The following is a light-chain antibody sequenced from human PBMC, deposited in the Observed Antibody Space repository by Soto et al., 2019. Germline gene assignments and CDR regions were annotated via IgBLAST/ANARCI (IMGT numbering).Light chain of an antibody. CDR3: SSYISSSTFV. J-gene: IGLJ1*01. CDR1: SSDVGGYNY. V-gene: IGLV2-14*01. Sequence: QSALTQPASVSGSPGQSVTISCTGTSSDVGGYNYVSWYQQHPDKAPKLMIYEVSNRPSGVSNRFSGSKSGNTASLTISGLQAEDEADYYCSSYISSSTFVFGTGTKLTVL. CDR2: EVS.